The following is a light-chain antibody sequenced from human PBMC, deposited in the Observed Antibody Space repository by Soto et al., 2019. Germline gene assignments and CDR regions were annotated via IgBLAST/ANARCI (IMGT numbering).Light chain of an antibody. CDR2: GAS. Sequence: EIVMTQSPATLSVSPGERATLSCRASQSVSGNLAWYQQKPGQAPRLLIYGASTRATGIPARFSGSGSGTEFTLTISSLQSEDFAVYYCQQYNNSPPITFGQGTNLEIK. V-gene: IGKV3-15*01. CDR3: QQYNNSPPIT. CDR1: QSVSGN. J-gene: IGKJ2*01.